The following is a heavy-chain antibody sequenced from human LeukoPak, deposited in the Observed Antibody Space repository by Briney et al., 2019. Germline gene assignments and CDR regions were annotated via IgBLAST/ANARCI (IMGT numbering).Heavy chain of an antibody. CDR1: GYTFTGYY. V-gene: IGHV1-2*02. CDR2: INPNSGGT. Sequence: ASVKVSCKASGYTFTGYYMHWVRQAPGQGLEWMGWINPNSGGTNYAQKFQGRVTMTRDTSIITAYMELSRLSSDDTAVYYCARDERYDSSGYPFDYWGQGTLATVSS. CDR3: ARDERYDSSGYPFDY. J-gene: IGHJ4*02. D-gene: IGHD3-22*01.